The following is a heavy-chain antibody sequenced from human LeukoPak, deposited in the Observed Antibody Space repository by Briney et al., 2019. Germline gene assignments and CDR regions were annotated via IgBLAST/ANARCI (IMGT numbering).Heavy chain of an antibody. Sequence: GRSLRLSCAASGFTFSSYSMNRVRQAPGKGLEWVSYISSSSSTIYYADSVKGRFTISRDNAKNSLYLQMNSLRAEDTAVYYCARGRREYYYDSSGYYYIDYWGQGTLVTVSS. CDR3: ARGRREYYYDSSGYYYIDY. V-gene: IGHV3-48*04. CDR2: ISSSSSTI. D-gene: IGHD3-22*01. CDR1: GFTFSSYS. J-gene: IGHJ4*02.